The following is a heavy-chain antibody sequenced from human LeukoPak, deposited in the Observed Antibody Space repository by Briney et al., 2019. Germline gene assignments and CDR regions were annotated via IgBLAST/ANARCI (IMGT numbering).Heavy chain of an antibody. CDR2: IYYSGST. J-gene: IGHJ5*02. CDR3: ARDSSSGGIAVAGTGWFDP. D-gene: IGHD6-19*01. CDR1: GGSISSSSYY. V-gene: IGHV4-39*07. Sequence: SETLSLTCTVSGGSISSSSYYWGWIRQPPGKGLEWIGSIYYSGSTYYNPSLKSRVTISVDTSKNQFSLKLSSVTAADTAVCYCARDSSSGGIAVAGTGWFDPWGQGTLVTVSS.